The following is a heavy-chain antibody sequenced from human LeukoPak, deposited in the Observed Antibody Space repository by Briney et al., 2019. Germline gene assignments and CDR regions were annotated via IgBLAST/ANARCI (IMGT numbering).Heavy chain of an antibody. Sequence: GASVKVSSKASGYTFTSYDFNWVRQATGQRPEWMGWMSPNSGDTDYAQKFQDRVTMTRNTSISTAYMELSSLRSDDTAVYYCARGPPNWGYDYWGPGTLVTVSS. CDR1: GYTFTSYD. V-gene: IGHV1-8*01. CDR2: MSPNSGDT. D-gene: IGHD7-27*01. J-gene: IGHJ4*02. CDR3: ARGPPNWGYDY.